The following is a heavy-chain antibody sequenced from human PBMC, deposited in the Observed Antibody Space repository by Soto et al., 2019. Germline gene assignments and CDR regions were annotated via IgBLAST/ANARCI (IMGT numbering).Heavy chain of an antibody. CDR3: AKDQGWLQSGPFDY. Sequence: PGGSLRLSCAASGFTFSSYAMSWVRQAPGKGLEWVSAISGSGGSTYYADSVKGRFTISRDNSKSTLYLQMNSLRAEDTAVYYCAKDQGWLQSGPFDYWGQGTLVTVSS. D-gene: IGHD5-12*01. CDR2: ISGSGGST. CDR1: GFTFSSYA. V-gene: IGHV3-23*01. J-gene: IGHJ4*02.